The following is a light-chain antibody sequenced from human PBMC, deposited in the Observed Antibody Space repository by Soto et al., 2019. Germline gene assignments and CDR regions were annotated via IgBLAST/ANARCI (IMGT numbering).Light chain of an antibody. CDR3: QQYGGSHLFT. CDR2: GAS. CDR1: QSISSY. J-gene: IGKJ3*01. V-gene: IGKV3-20*01. Sequence: ETVVTRSAATLSLSPEERATLACIASQSISSYLAWYQHKPGQAPRLLIYGASNRATGIPDRFSGSGSGTDFTLTISRLEPEDFAVYSCQQYGGSHLFTFGPGTKVDIK.